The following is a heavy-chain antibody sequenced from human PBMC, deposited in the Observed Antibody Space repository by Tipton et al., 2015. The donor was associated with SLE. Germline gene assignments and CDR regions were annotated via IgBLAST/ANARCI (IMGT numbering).Heavy chain of an antibody. J-gene: IGHJ5*02. Sequence: TLSLTCAVSDYSLSNGYYWGWIRPPAGKGLEWIGRIYISGSGSINYNPSLKSRVTMSVDTSKNQVSLKLSSVTAADTAVYYCARDLLGGFSSWGQGTLVTVSS. CDR3: ARDLLGGFSS. CDR2: IYISGSGSI. D-gene: IGHD2/OR15-2a*01. V-gene: IGHV4-4*07. CDR1: DYSLSNGYY.